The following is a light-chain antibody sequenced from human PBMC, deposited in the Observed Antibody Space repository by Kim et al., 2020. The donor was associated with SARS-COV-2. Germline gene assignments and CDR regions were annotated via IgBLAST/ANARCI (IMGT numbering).Light chain of an antibody. CDR2: DVT. V-gene: IGLV2-14*04. CDR3: TSKTSNTNLLL. CDR1: TSDVGNYYY. J-gene: IGLJ2*01. Sequence: QSITISCAGTTSDVGNYYYVCWYQQRPGEAPKLILYDVTKRPSGISNRFSGSKSGNTASLTISGLQAEDEAAYYCTSKTSNTNLLLFGGGTQLTVL.